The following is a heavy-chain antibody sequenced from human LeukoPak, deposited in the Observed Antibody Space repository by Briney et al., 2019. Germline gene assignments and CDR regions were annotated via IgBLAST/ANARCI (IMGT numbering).Heavy chain of an antibody. CDR2: IYYSGST. V-gene: IGHV4-39*01. D-gene: IGHD6-13*01. Sequence: PSETLSLTCTVSGGSISSSSYYWGWIRQPPGKGLEWIGSIYYSGSTYYNPSLKSRVTISVDTSKNQFSLKLSSVTAADTAVYYCARGPQVAAAGTVDYWGQGTLVTVSS. J-gene: IGHJ4*02. CDR1: GGSISSSSYY. CDR3: ARGPQVAAAGTVDY.